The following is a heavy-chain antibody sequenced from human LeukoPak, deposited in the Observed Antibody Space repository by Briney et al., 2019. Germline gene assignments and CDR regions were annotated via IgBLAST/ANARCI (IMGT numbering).Heavy chain of an antibody. J-gene: IGHJ4*02. D-gene: IGHD2-2*01. CDR3: NLFGDCSSTSCSLGRDY. Sequence: PSGTLSLTCAVSGGSISSSNWWSWVRQPPGKGLEWIGEIYHSGSTNYNPSLKSRVTISVDKSKNQFSLKLSSVTAADTAVYYCNLFGDCSSTSCSLGRDYWGQGTLVTVSS. CDR1: GGSISSSNW. CDR2: IYHSGST. V-gene: IGHV4-4*02.